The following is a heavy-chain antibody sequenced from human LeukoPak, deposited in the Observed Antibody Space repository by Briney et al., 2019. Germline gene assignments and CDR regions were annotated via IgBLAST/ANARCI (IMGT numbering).Heavy chain of an antibody. CDR3: ARRDWSSSWLYFDY. CDR2: IWYDGSNK. CDR1: GFTFSSYG. Sequence: GGSLRLSCAASGFTFSSYGMHWVRQAPGKGLEWVAVIWYDGSNKYYADSVKGRFTISRDNSKNTLYLQMNSLRAEDTAVYYCARRDWSSSWLYFDYWGQGTLVTVSS. V-gene: IGHV3-33*01. J-gene: IGHJ4*02. D-gene: IGHD6-13*01.